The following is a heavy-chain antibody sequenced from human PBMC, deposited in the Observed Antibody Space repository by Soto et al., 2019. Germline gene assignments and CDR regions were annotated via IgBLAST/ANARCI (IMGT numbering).Heavy chain of an antibody. CDR3: ARDNCPAEVDYGMDD. Sequence: SETLSLTCTVSGGSISSSSYYWGWIRQPPGKGLEWIGSIYYSGSTYYNPSLKSPVTISVDTSKNQFSLKLSSVTAAVTAVYYCARDNCPAEVDYGMDDWGQGATDNVSS. CDR2: IYYSGST. V-gene: IGHV4-39*07. J-gene: IGHJ6*02. D-gene: IGHD1-1*01. CDR1: GGSISSSSYY.